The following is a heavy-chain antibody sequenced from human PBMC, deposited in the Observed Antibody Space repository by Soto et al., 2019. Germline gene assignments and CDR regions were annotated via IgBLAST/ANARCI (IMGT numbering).Heavy chain of an antibody. J-gene: IGHJ4*02. CDR3: ARCSPSAVATFYY. V-gene: IGHV4-31*01. CDR2: IYNSGST. CDR1: GGSISSGGYY. Sequence: QVQLQESGPGLVKPSQTLSLTCTVSGGSISSGGYYWSWIRQHPGKGLEWIGYIYNSGSTYYNPALESLVTTSGDTSKNHFSLTRSCVSAAGPAGCYCARCSPSAVATFYYWGRGSLVSVSS. D-gene: IGHD5-12*01.